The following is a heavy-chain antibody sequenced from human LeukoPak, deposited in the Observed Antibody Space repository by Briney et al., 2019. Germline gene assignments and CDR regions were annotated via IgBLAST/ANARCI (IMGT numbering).Heavy chain of an antibody. CDR1: GFTFSSYS. Sequence: NPGGSLRLSCAASGFTFSSYSMNWVRQAPGKGLEWVSSISSSGSYIYYADSVKGRFTISRDNAKNSLYLQMNSLRAEDTAVYYCARVSVLLWFGELIPHYFDYWGQGTLVTVSS. CDR2: ISSSGSYI. J-gene: IGHJ4*02. V-gene: IGHV3-21*01. D-gene: IGHD3-10*01. CDR3: ARVSVLLWFGELIPHYFDY.